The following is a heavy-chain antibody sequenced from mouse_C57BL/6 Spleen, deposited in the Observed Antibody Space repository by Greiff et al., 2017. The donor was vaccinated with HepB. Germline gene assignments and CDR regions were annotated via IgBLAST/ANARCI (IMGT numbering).Heavy chain of an antibody. CDR2: INYDGSST. J-gene: IGHJ2*01. CDR3: ARDRGYGSYFDY. V-gene: IGHV5-16*01. CDR1: GFTFSDYY. D-gene: IGHD1-1*01. Sequence: EVQVVESEGGLVQPGSSMKLSCTASGFTFSDYYMAWVRQVPEKGLEWVANINYDGSSTYYLDSLKSRFIISRDNAKNILYLQMSSLKSEDTATYYCARDRGYGSYFDYWGQGTTLTVSS.